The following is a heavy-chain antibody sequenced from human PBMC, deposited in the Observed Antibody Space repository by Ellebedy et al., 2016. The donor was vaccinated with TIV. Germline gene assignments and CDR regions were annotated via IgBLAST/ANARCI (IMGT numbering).Heavy chain of an antibody. Sequence: ASVKVSCKASGYTFTSYGISWVRQAPGQGLEWMGWISAYNGNTNYAQKLQGRVTMTTDTSTSTAYMELRSLRSDDTAVYYCAREDTSGYDPRGGDYWGQGTLVTVSS. D-gene: IGHD5-12*01. CDR2: ISAYNGNT. V-gene: IGHV1-18*01. CDR1: GYTFTSYG. CDR3: AREDTSGYDPRGGDY. J-gene: IGHJ4*02.